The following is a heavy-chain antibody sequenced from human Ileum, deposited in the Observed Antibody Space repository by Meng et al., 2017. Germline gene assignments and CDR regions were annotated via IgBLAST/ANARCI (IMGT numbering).Heavy chain of an antibody. CDR1: GGLTSSYY. CDR2: IYTNGST. V-gene: IGHV4-4*07. Sequence: QGPPQREGPALVRTSGALSLPRTVSGGLTSSYYWRWIRQPAGQGLEMSGRIYTNGSTNYNPTPTSRVTMSVDTSKNQFSLKLSSVTAADTDVYYCARDVVPTVTYYYNWFDPWGQGTLVTVSS. J-gene: IGHJ5*02. D-gene: IGHD4-17*01. CDR3: ARDVVPTVTYYYNWFDP.